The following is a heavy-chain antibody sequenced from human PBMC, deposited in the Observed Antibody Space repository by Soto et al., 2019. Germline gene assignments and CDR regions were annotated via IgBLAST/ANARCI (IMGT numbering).Heavy chain of an antibody. CDR1: GGSFSGYY. CDR2: INHSGST. Sequence: SETLSLTCAVYGGSFSGYYWTWIRQPPGTGLEWIGEINHSGSTNYNPSLKSRVTISVDTSKNQFSLKLSSVTAADTAVYYCARYKSNYYYGMDVWGQGTTVTVSS. CDR3: ARYKSNYYYGMDV. J-gene: IGHJ6*02. D-gene: IGHD1-20*01. V-gene: IGHV4-34*01.